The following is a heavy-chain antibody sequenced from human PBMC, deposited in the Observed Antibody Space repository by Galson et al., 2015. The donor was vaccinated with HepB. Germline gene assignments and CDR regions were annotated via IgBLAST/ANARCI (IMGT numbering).Heavy chain of an antibody. CDR3: TRGGGYFNYYCCGMDV. Sequence: SVKVSCKASGYTFTGYYLHWVRQAPGQGLEWMGWINPNSGDTNYAQKFRGWVTMTRDTSISTAYMELSRLRSGDTAVYYCTRGGGYFNYYCCGMDVWGRGTTVTVSS. CDR1: GYTFTGYY. CDR2: INPNSGDT. J-gene: IGHJ6*02. V-gene: IGHV1-2*04. D-gene: IGHD2/OR15-2a*01.